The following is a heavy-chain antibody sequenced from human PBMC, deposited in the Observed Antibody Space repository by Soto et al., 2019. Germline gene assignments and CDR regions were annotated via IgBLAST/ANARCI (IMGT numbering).Heavy chain of an antibody. CDR2: IITILGIS. V-gene: IGHV1-69*02. CDR1: GGTFSSYT. J-gene: IGHJ5*02. Sequence: QVQLVQSGAEVKKPGSSVKVSCKASGGTFSSYTISWVRHAPGQGLEWMGRIITILGISNYAQKFPGRVTITADKYKRTAYMEMSSLRSEDTAVYYCARTGGFYGSGVNWFDPWGQGTLVTVSS. CDR3: ARTGGFYGSGVNWFDP. D-gene: IGHD3-10*01.